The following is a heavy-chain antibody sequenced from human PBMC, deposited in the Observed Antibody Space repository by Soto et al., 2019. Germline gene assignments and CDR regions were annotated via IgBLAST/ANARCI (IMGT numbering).Heavy chain of an antibody. CDR2: ISYDGSNK. V-gene: IGHV3-30*03. J-gene: IGHJ3*02. Sequence: GVSLRLSCAASGFTFSSYGMHWVRQAPGKGLEWVAVISYDGSNKYYADSVKGRFTISRDNSKNTLYLQMNSLRAEDTAVYYCASASYGRQHDGFHNWCQGPMVSVS. CDR1: GFTFSSYG. CDR3: ASASYGRQHDGFHN. D-gene: IGHD3-16*01.